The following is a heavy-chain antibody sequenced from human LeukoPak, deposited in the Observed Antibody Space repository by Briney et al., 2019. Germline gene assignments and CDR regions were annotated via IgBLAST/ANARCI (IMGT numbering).Heavy chain of an antibody. CDR3: ARRHDILTGYDY. V-gene: IGHV1-2*02. CDR1: GYTFTSYG. J-gene: IGHJ4*02. Sequence: ASVKVSCKASGYTFTSYGISWVRQAPGQGLEWMGWINPNSGGTNYAQKFQGRVTMTRDTSISTAYMELSRLRFDDTAVYYCARRHDILTGYDYWGQGTLVTVSS. D-gene: IGHD3-9*01. CDR2: INPNSGGT.